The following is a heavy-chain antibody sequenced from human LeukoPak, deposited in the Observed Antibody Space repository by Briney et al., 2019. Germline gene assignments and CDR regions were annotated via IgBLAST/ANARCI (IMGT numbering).Heavy chain of an antibody. V-gene: IGHV4-4*07. CDR2: IYTSGST. Sequence: SETLSLTCTVSGGSISSYYWSWIRQPAGKGLEWIGRIYTSGSTNYNPSLKSRVTMSVDTSKNQFSLKLSSVTAADTAVYYCARDRPLVAGRNWFDPWGQGTLVTVSS. CDR1: GGSISSYY. J-gene: IGHJ5*02. D-gene: IGHD6-19*01. CDR3: ARDRPLVAGRNWFDP.